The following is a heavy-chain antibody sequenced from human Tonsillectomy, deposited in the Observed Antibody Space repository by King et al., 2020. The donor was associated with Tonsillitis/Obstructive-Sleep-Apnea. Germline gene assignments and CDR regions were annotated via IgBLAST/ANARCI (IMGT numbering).Heavy chain of an antibody. D-gene: IGHD5-24*01. J-gene: IGHJ4*02. CDR1: GFTFSSYG. Sequence: VQLVESGGGVVQPGRSLRLSCAASGFTFSSYGMHWVRQAPGKGLEWVAVIWFDGSNKDYADSGKGRFTISRDNSKNTLYLQMNSLRDEDTAVYYCARDEGGYNYFGRYWGQGTLVTVSS. CDR2: IWFDGSNK. V-gene: IGHV3-33*01. CDR3: ARDEGGYNYFGRY.